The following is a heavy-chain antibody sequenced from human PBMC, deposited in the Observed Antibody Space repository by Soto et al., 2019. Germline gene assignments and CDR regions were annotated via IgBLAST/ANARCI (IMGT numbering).Heavy chain of an antibody. Sequence: QVQLVESGGGVVQPGRSLRLSCAASGFTFSSYGMHWVRQAPGKGLEWVAVIWYDGSNKYYADSVKGRFTISRDNSKNTLYLQMNSLRAEDTAVYYCAGSPPRSSVWYLGYFQHWGQGTLVTVSS. CDR2: IWYDGSNK. CDR1: GFTFSSYG. J-gene: IGHJ1*01. D-gene: IGHD6-19*01. CDR3: AGSPPRSSVWYLGYFQH. V-gene: IGHV3-33*01.